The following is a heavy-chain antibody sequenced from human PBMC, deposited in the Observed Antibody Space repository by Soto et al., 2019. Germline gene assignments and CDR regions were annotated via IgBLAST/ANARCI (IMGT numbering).Heavy chain of an antibody. V-gene: IGHV4-34*01. Sequence: SETLSLTCAVYGGSFSGYYWSWIRQPPGKGLEWIGEINHSGSTNYNPSLKSRVTISVDTSKNQFSLKLSSVTAADTAVYYCARLGSSTSFEDYYYYMDVWGKGTTVTVSS. CDR1: GGSFSGYY. J-gene: IGHJ6*03. D-gene: IGHD2-2*01. CDR3: ARLGSSTSFEDYYYYMDV. CDR2: INHSGST.